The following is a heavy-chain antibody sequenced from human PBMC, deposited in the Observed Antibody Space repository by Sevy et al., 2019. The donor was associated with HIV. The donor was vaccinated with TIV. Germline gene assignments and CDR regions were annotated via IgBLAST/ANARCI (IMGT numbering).Heavy chain of an antibody. V-gene: IGHV4-34*01. CDR2: INHSEST. CDR3: ARGGPELRFLEWSPLYYGMDV. CDR1: GGSFSGYY. Sequence: SETLSLTCAVYGGSFSGYYWSWIRQPPGKGLEWIGEINHSESTNYNPSLKSRVTISVDTSKNQFSLKLSSLTAADTAVYYCARGGPELRFLEWSPLYYGMDVWGQGTTVTVSS. D-gene: IGHD3-3*01. J-gene: IGHJ6*02.